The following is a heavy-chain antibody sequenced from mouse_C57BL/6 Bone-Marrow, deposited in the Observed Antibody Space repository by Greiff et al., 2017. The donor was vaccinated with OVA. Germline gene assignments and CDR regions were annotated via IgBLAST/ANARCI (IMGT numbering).Heavy chain of an antibody. CDR3: AREPPAAVGHFDY. CDR2: ISDGGSYT. J-gene: IGHJ2*01. CDR1: GFTFSSYA. V-gene: IGHV5-4*01. Sequence: EVQLVESGGDLVKPGGSLKLSCAASGFTFSSYAMSWVRQTPEKRLEWVATISDGGSYTYYPDNVKGRFTISRDNAKNNLYLQMSHLKSEDTAMYYCAREPPAAVGHFDYWGQGTTLTVSS. D-gene: IGHD1-1*01.